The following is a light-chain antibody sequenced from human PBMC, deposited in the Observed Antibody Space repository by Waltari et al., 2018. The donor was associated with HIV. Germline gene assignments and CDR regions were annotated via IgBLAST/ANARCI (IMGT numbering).Light chain of an antibody. V-gene: IGLV2-11*01. CDR3: CSYAGSYTEV. CDR1: SSDVGGYNY. CDR2: DVS. Sequence: QSALTQPRPVSGSPGQSVTISCTGTSSDVGGYNYVSWSQQHPGKAPKLMIYDVSKRPAGVPDRFSGSKSGNTASLTISGLQAEDEADYYCCSYAGSYTEVFGGGTKLTVL. J-gene: IGLJ2*01.